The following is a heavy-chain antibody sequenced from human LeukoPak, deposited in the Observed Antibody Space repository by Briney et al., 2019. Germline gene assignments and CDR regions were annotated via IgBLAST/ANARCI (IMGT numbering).Heavy chain of an antibody. J-gene: IGHJ5*02. CDR2: IYYSGST. CDR1: GGSINSPTYY. V-gene: IGHV4-39*01. D-gene: IGHD6-13*01. Sequence: PSETLSLTCSVSGGSINSPTYYWGWIRQPPGKGLEWIGSIYYSGSTYYNPSLKSRVTISVDTSKNQFSLKLSSVTAADTAVYYCASRYSSSWYNWFDPWGQGTLVTVSS. CDR3: ASRYSSSWYNWFDP.